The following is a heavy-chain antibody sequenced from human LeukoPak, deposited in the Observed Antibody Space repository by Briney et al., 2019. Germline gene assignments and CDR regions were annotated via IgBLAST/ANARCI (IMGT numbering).Heavy chain of an antibody. Sequence: GGSLRLSCAASGFTFSSYEMNWVRQAPGKGLEWVSYISSSGSTIYYADSVKGRFTISRDNAKNSLNLQMNSLRAEDTAVYYCARDFGELFRNYGMDVWGQGTTVTVSS. V-gene: IGHV3-48*03. CDR3: ARDFGELFRNYGMDV. D-gene: IGHD3-10*01. J-gene: IGHJ6*02. CDR2: ISSSGSTI. CDR1: GFTFSSYE.